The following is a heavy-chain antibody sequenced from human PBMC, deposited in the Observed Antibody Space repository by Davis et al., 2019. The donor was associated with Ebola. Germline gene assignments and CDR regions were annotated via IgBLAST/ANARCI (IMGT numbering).Heavy chain of an antibody. CDR2: ISSSGSTI. CDR1: GFTFSDYY. Sequence: GGSLRLSCAASGFTFSDYYMSWIRQAPGKGLEWVSYISSSGSTIYYADSVKGRFTISRDNAKNSLYLQMNSLRAEDTAVYYCARDSAHDYGDYVDVFDIWGQGTMVTVSS. D-gene: IGHD4-17*01. CDR3: ARDSAHDYGDYVDVFDI. V-gene: IGHV3-11*04. J-gene: IGHJ3*02.